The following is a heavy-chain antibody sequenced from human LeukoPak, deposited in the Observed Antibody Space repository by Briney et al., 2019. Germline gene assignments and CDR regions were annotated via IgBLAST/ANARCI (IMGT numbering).Heavy chain of an antibody. V-gene: IGHV3-11*04. CDR1: GFTVSSNY. J-gene: IGHJ4*02. Sequence: GGSLRLSCAASGFTVSSNYMSWIRQAPGKGLEWVSYIYSSGSTTKYADSVKGRFTISRDNAKNSLHLQMSSLRVEDTAVYYCARGAYGDYGRGYWGQGTLVTVSS. CDR3: ARGAYGDYGRGY. CDR2: IYSSGSTT. D-gene: IGHD4-17*01.